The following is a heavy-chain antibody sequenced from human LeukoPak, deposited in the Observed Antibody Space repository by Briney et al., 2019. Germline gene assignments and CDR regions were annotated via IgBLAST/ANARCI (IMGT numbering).Heavy chain of an antibody. Sequence: SETLSLTCAVYGGSFSGYYWSWIRQPPGKGLEWIGEINHSGSTNYNPSLKSRVTISVDTSKNQFSLKLSSVTAADTAVYYCAGNTRYCSSTSCYGVDPWGQGTLVTVSS. CDR2: INHSGST. J-gene: IGHJ5*02. D-gene: IGHD2-2*01. CDR1: GGSFSGYY. V-gene: IGHV4-34*01. CDR3: AGNTRYCSSTSCYGVDP.